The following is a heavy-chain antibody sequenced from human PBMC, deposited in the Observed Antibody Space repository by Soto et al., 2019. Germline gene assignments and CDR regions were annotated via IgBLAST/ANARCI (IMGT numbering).Heavy chain of an antibody. Sequence: QVQLVQSGAEVKKPGASVKVSCKASGYTFTGYYMHWVRQAPGQGLEWMGWINPNSGGTNYAQKFQGRVTMTRDTSISTAYMELSRLRSDDTAVYYCARGVVVVITGTVEYNWFDPWGQGTLVTVSS. CDR3: ARGVVVVITGTVEYNWFDP. D-gene: IGHD3-22*01. CDR2: INPNSGGT. CDR1: GYTFTGYY. J-gene: IGHJ5*02. V-gene: IGHV1-2*02.